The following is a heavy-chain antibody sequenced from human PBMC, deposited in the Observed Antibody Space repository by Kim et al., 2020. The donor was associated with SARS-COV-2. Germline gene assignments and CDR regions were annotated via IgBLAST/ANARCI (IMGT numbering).Heavy chain of an antibody. D-gene: IGHD3-10*01. Sequence: GGSLRLSCAASGFTFSDYYMSWIRQAPGKGLEWVSYISSSGSTIYYADSVKGRFTISRDNAKNSLYLQMNSLRAEDTAVYYCARVRRLLWFGEPLPTYWYFDLWGRGTLVTVSS. CDR3: ARVRRLLWFGEPLPTYWYFDL. J-gene: IGHJ2*01. V-gene: IGHV3-11*04. CDR1: GFTFSDYY. CDR2: ISSSGSTI.